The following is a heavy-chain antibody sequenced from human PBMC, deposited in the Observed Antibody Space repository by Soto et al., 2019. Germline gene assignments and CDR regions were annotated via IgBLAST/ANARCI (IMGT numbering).Heavy chain of an antibody. J-gene: IGHJ4*02. CDR1: GGSISSGGYS. V-gene: IGHV4-30-2*01. D-gene: IGHD2-8*01. CDR2: IYHSGST. Sequence: QLQLQESGSGLVKPSQTLSLTCAVSGGSISSGGYSRCWIRQPPGKGLEWIGYIYHSGSTYYDPSLKSRVTISVDRSKNQFSLKLSSVTAADTAVYYCARGPPNTYWGQGTVVTVSS. CDR3: ARGPPNTY.